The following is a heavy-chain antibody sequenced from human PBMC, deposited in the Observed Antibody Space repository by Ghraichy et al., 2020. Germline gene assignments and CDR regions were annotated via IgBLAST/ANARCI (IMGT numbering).Heavy chain of an antibody. J-gene: IGHJ2*01. CDR3: ARGDGYNFLRYWYFDL. CDR2: INHSGST. CDR1: GGSFSGYY. D-gene: IGHD5-24*01. Sequence: SETLSLTCAVYGGSFSGYYWSWIRQPPGKGLEWIGEINHSGSTNYNPSLKSRVTISVDTSKNQFSLKLSSVTAADTAMYYCARGDGYNFLRYWYFDLWGRGTLVTVSS. V-gene: IGHV4-34*01.